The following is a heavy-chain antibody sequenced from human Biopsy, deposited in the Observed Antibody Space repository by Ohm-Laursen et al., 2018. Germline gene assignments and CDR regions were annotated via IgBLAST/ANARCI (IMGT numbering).Heavy chain of an antibody. CDR3: ARDSSRRAREGGMDA. J-gene: IGHJ6*02. D-gene: IGHD6-6*01. CDR1: GFSVSSYD. V-gene: IGHV3-21*01. Sequence: SLRLSCTAFGFSVSSYDMNWVRQAPGKGLEWISYISETSSHIYDADSVRGRFTVARDIAKNSLYLQLNSLRVEDTAVYYCARDSSRRAREGGMDAWGQGTTVTVSS. CDR2: ISETSSHI.